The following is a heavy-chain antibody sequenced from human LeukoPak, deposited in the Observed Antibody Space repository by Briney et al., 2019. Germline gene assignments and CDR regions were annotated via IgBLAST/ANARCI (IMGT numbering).Heavy chain of an antibody. Sequence: PSETLSLTCTVYGGSFSGYYWSWIRQPPGKGLEWIGEINHSGSTNYNPSLKSRVTISVDTSKNQFSLKLSSVTAADTAVYYCARRTVTTFRWFDPWGQGTLVTVSS. J-gene: IGHJ5*02. CDR3: ARRTVTTFRWFDP. V-gene: IGHV4-34*01. D-gene: IGHD4-17*01. CDR1: GGSFSGYY. CDR2: INHSGST.